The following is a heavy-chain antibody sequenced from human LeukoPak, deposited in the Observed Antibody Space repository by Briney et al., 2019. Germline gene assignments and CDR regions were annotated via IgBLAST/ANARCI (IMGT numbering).Heavy chain of an antibody. CDR2: IYYSGST. CDR1: GDSISSSLYY. V-gene: IGHV4-39*07. D-gene: IGHD6-19*01. CDR3: ARTVIAVAGTGYYYYMDV. J-gene: IGHJ6*03. Sequence: PSETLSLTCTVSGDSISSSLYYWGWIRQPPGKGLEWIGSIYYSGSTNYNPSLKSRVTISVDTSKNQFSLKLSSVTAADTAVYYCARTVIAVAGTGYYYYMDVWGKGTTVTISS.